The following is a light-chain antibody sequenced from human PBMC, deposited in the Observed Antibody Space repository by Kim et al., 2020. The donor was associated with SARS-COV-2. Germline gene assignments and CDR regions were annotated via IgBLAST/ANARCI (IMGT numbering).Light chain of an antibody. CDR2: NTN. CDR1: ESNIGGNT. J-gene: IGLJ3*02. V-gene: IGLV1-44*01. CDR3: AAWDDRLTGWV. Sequence: GQTINIKWSGRESNIGGNTVNGYQQRPGSAPKLLIYNTNQRPSGVPDRFSGSKSGTSAYRAISGLQSEDEANYHCAAWDDRLTGWVFGGGTQLTVL.